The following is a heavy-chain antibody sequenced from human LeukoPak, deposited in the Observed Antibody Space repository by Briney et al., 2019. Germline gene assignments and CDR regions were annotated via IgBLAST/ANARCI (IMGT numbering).Heavy chain of an antibody. CDR1: GDGFTTYW. J-gene: IGHJ4*02. D-gene: IGHD1-1*01. CDR2: IYLGDSDT. CDR3: VRHRNWNYDY. V-gene: IGHV5-51*01. Sequence: NAGESLKISCKGSGDGFTTYWIGWVRQMPGKGLEWMGIIYLGDSDTRYSPSFQGQVTISADKSINTAYLQWSSLKASDTAMYYCVRHRNWNYDYWGQGTLVTVSS.